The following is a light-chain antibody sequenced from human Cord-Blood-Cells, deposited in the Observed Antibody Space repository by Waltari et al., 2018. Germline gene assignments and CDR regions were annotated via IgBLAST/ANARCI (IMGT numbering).Light chain of an antibody. CDR1: SSDVGRYNL. CDR2: EVS. J-gene: IGLJ3*02. Sequence: QSALTQPASVSGSPGQSITISCTGTSSDVGRYNLFSWYQQHPGKAPKLMIYEVSKRPSGVSNRFSGSKSGNTASLTISGLQAEDEADYYCCSYAGSRVFGGGTKLTVL. CDR3: CSYAGSRV. V-gene: IGLV2-23*02.